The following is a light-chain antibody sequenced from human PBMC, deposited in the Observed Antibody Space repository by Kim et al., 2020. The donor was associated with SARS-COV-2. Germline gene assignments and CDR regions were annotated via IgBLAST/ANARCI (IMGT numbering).Light chain of an antibody. CDR3: QQYSSSPLT. J-gene: IGKJ4*01. Sequence: EIVLTQSPATLSLSPGERATLSCGASQSVSSGYLAWYQQKPGLAPRLLIYEASIRATGIPDRFGGSGSGTDFTLTVSRLEPEDFAVYYCQQYSSSPLTFGGGTKVDIK. V-gene: IGKV3D-20*01. CDR1: QSVSSGY. CDR2: EAS.